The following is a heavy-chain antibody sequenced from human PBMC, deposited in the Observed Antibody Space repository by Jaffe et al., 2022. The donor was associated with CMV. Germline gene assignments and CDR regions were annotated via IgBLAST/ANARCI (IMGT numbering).Heavy chain of an antibody. Sequence: EVQLVESGGGLVQPGGSLRLSCSASGFTFSSYAMHWVRQAPGKGLEYVSAISSNGGSTYYADSVKGRFTISRDNSKNTLYLQMSSLRAEDTAVYYCVKDKGGGSRGYGVLNYWGQGTLVTVSS. CDR3: VKDKGGGSRGYGVLNY. D-gene: IGHD3-10*01. V-gene: IGHV3-64D*06. CDR2: ISSNGGST. CDR1: GFTFSSYA. J-gene: IGHJ4*02.